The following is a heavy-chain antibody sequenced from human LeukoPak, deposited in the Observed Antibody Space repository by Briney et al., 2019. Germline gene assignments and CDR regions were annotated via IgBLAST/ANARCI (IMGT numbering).Heavy chain of an antibody. J-gene: IGHJ4*02. CDR2: IYYSGNT. CDR3: ARHPQLDY. CDR1: GGSISTSAYY. V-gene: IGHV4-39*01. Sequence: SETLSLTCIVSGGSISTSAYYWGWIRQPPGEGLQWIGSIYYSGNTYYNSSLKSRVTISVDTSTSQFSLRLSSVTAADTALYYCARHPQLDYWGQGTLVTVSS.